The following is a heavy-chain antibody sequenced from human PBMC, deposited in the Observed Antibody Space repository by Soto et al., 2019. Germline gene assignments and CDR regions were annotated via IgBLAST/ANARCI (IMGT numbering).Heavy chain of an antibody. V-gene: IGHV4-34*01. CDR3: ARRGRSSWWQRGSLFDP. D-gene: IGHD6-13*01. CDR1: GGSFSGYY. J-gene: IGHJ5*02. Sequence: NPSGTLALTCAVYGGSFSGYYWSWIRQPPGKGLEWIGEINHSGSTNYNPSLKSRVTISVDTSKNQFSLKLSSVTAADTAVYYCARRGRSSWWQRGSLFDPWGQGTLVTVSS. CDR2: INHSGST.